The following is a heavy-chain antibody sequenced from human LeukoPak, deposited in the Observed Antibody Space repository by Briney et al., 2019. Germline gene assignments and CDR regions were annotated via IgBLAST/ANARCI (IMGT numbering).Heavy chain of an antibody. CDR2: ISGSDGST. CDR1: GFTFSSYA. Sequence: PGGSLRLSCAASGFTFSSYAMTWVRQAPGKGLEWVSAISGSDGSTYYVDSVKGRFTISRDFSKNTLYLQMNSLRAGDTAVYYCAKVKSRGSYDLFDYWGQGTLVTVSS. J-gene: IGHJ4*02. V-gene: IGHV3-23*01. CDR3: AKVKSRGSYDLFDY. D-gene: IGHD1-26*01.